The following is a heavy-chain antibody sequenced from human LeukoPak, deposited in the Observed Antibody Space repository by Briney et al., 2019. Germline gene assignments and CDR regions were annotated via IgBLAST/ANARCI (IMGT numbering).Heavy chain of an antibody. CDR2: MNPNSGIA. CDR1: GYTFISDD. D-gene: IGHD5-12*01. J-gene: IGHJ4*02. CDR3: ATTLRNKPP. Sequence: ASVKVSCKASGYTFISDDINWVRQATGQGLEWVGYMNPNSGIAGYAQKFQGRVTMTWNTAISTAYMELSSLTSEDTAVYYCATTLRNKPPWGQGTLVTVSS. V-gene: IGHV1-8*01.